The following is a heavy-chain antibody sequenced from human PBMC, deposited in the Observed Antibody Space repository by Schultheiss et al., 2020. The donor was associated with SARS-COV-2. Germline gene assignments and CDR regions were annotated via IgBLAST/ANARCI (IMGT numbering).Heavy chain of an antibody. CDR3: ARDRSSYYYGMDV. V-gene: IGHV3-23*01. CDR1: GYTFSSYA. D-gene: IGHD6-19*01. Sequence: GGSLRLSCAASGYTFSSYAMSWVRQAPGKGLEWVSAISGSGGSTYYADSVMGRFTISRDNAKNSLYLQMNSLRAEDTAVYYCARDRSSYYYGMDVWGQGTTVTVSS. CDR2: ISGSGGST. J-gene: IGHJ6*02.